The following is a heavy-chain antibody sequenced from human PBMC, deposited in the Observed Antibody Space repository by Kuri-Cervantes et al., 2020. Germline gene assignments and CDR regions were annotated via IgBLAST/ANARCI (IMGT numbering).Heavy chain of an antibody. CDR2: INHSGST. CDR1: GGSFSGYY. D-gene: IGHD3-22*01. CDR3: VRDYGSYYDSSGHFDY. Sequence: GSLRLSCAVYGGSFSGYYWSWIRQPPGKGLEWIGEINHSGSTNYNPSLNSRVTVSVDTSKNQLSLQLSSLTAADTAVYYCVRDYGSYYDSSGHFDYWGQGALVTVSS. J-gene: IGHJ4*02. V-gene: IGHV4-34*01.